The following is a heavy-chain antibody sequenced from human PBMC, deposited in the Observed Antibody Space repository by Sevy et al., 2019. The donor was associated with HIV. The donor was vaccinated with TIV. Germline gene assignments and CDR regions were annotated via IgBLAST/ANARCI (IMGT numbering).Heavy chain of an antibody. Sequence: GGSLRLSCAASGFTFSSYGMHWVRQAPGKGLEWVAVIWYDGSNKYYADSVKGRFTISRDNSKNTLYLQMNSLRAEDTAVYYCARGLPVVGAMACFDYWGQGTLVTVSS. D-gene: IGHD1-26*01. V-gene: IGHV3-33*01. CDR1: GFTFSSYG. CDR3: ARGLPVVGAMACFDY. J-gene: IGHJ4*02. CDR2: IWYDGSNK.